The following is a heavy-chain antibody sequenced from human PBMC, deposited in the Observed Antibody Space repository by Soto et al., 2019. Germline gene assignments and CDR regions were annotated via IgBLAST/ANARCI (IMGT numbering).Heavy chain of an antibody. J-gene: IGHJ6*03. CDR3: ARAYYYYYYMDV. CDR1: GFTFSSYS. CDR2: ISSSSSTI. V-gene: IGHV3-48*01. Sequence: EVQLVESGGGLVQPGGSLRLSWAASGFTFSSYSMNWVRQAPGKGLEWVSYISSSSSTIYYADSVKGRFTISRDNAKNSLYLQMNSLRAEDTAVYYCARAYYYYYYMDVWGKGTTVTVSS.